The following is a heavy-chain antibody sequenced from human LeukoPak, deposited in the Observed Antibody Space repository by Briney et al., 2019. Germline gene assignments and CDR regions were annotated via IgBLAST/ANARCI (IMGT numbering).Heavy chain of an antibody. J-gene: IGHJ5*02. V-gene: IGHV1-2*02. Sequence: GASVKVSCKASGYTFTGYYMHWVRQAPGQGLEWMGWINPNSGGTNYAQKFQGRVTITADESTSTAYMELSRLRSEDTAVYYCARKDGVGTFDPWGQGTLVTVSS. CDR3: ARKDGVGTFDP. D-gene: IGHD1-26*01. CDR1: GYTFTGYY. CDR2: INPNSGGT.